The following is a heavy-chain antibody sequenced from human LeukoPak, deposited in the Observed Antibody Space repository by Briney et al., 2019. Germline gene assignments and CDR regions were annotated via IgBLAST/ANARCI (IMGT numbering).Heavy chain of an antibody. CDR2: ISSSSSYI. D-gene: IGHD3-16*01. V-gene: IGHV3-21*01. CDR3: ARDRDMITFGGASDY. Sequence: PGGPLRLSCAASGFTFSSYSMNWVRQAPGKGLEWVPSISSSSSYIYYADSVKGRFTISRDNAKNSLYLQMNSLRAEDTAVYYCARDRDMITFGGASDYWGQGTLVTVSS. CDR1: GFTFSSYS. J-gene: IGHJ4*02.